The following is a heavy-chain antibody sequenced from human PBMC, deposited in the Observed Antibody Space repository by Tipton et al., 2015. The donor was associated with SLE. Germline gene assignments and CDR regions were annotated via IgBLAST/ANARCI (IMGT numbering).Heavy chain of an antibody. J-gene: IGHJ4*02. D-gene: IGHD1-26*01. CDR1: GFTFSSYW. CDR3: AREGEPLTRGYFDY. V-gene: IGHV3-7*01. CDR2: IKEDGGEK. Sequence: GSLRLSCAASGFTFSSYWMSWVRQAPGKGLEWVANIKEDGGEKYYVDSVKGRFTISRDNAKNSLYLQMNSLRAEDTAVYYCAREGEPLTRGYFDYWGQGTLVTVSS.